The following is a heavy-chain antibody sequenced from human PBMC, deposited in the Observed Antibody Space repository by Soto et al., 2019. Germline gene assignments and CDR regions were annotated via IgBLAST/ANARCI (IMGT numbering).Heavy chain of an antibody. J-gene: IGHJ5*02. V-gene: IGHV1-3*01. CDR2: INAGNGNT. Sequence: ASVKVSCKASGYTFTTYVMHWVRQAPGQRLEWMGWINAGNGNTKYSQKFQGRVTITRDTSASTAYMELSSLRSEDTAVYYCARGVGSGSYYNQYNWFDPWGQGTLVTVSS. CDR1: GYTFTTYV. D-gene: IGHD3-10*01. CDR3: ARGVGSGSYYNQYNWFDP.